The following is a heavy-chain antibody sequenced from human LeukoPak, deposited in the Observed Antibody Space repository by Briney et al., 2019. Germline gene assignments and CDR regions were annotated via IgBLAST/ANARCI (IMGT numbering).Heavy chain of an antibody. Sequence: GGSLRLSCAASGFTFSSYAMHRVRQAPGKGLEWVAVISYDVSNKYYADSVKGRFTISRDNSKNTLYLQMNSLRAEDTAVYYCARVGYSSGWYFDYWGQGTLVTVSS. CDR1: GFTFSSYA. CDR2: ISYDVSNK. J-gene: IGHJ4*02. CDR3: ARVGYSSGWYFDY. V-gene: IGHV3-30-3*01. D-gene: IGHD6-19*01.